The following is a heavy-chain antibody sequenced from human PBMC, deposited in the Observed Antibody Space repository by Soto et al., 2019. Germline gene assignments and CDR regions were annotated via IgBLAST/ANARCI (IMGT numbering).Heavy chain of an antibody. CDR2: ISAYNGNT. Sequence: ASVKVSCKASGYTFTSYGISWVRQAPGQGLEWMGWISAYNGNTNYAQKLQGRVTMTTDTSTSTAYMELRSLRSDDTAVYYCARTYYYDSSGYSDYWGQGTLVTVPQ. V-gene: IGHV1-18*04. CDR3: ARTYYYDSSGYSDY. CDR1: GYTFTSYG. D-gene: IGHD3-22*01. J-gene: IGHJ4*02.